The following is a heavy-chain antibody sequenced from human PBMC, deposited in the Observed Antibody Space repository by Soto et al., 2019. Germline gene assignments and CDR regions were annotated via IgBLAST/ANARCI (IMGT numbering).Heavy chain of an antibody. J-gene: IGHJ3*02. Sequence: GGSLRLSCAASGFTFSSYDMHWVRQATGKGLEWVSAIGTAGDTYYPGSVKGRFTISRENAKNSLYLQMNSLRAGDTAVYYCARVRYCSGGSCLPGAFDIWGQWTMVTVSS. CDR2: IGTAGDT. CDR3: ARVRYCSGGSCLPGAFDI. CDR1: GFTFSSYD. V-gene: IGHV3-13*01. D-gene: IGHD2-15*01.